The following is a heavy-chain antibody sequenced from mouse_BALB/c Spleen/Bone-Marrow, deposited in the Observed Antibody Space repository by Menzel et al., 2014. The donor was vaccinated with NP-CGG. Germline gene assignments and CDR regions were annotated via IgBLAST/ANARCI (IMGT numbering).Heavy chain of an antibody. V-gene: IGHV3-8*02. CDR2: ISYSGST. Sequence: EVQLQQSGPSLVKPSQTLSLTCSVTGDSVTSGYWNWIRKFPGNKLEYMGYISYSGSTYYNPSLKSRISITRGTSKNLYYLQLNSVTTKDTATYYCARSGSSGYHYYAMDYWGQGTSVTVSS. J-gene: IGHJ4*01. CDR3: ARSGSSGYHYYAMDY. D-gene: IGHD3-1*01. CDR1: GDSVTSGY.